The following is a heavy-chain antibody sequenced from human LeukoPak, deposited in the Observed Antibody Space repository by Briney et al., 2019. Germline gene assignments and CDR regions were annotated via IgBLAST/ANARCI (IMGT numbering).Heavy chain of an antibody. D-gene: IGHD2-2*01. CDR1: GYTFSGFY. CDR3: AKMFNADVYFEY. Sequence: ASVKVSCKASGYTFSGFYIHWVRQAPGQGLEWMGWINPNSGGTNFAQKFQGRVTMTRDTSISTAYMELSSLSSVTAADTAVYYCAKMFNADVYFEYWGQGILVTVSS. V-gene: IGHV1-2*02. CDR2: INPNSGGT. J-gene: IGHJ4*02.